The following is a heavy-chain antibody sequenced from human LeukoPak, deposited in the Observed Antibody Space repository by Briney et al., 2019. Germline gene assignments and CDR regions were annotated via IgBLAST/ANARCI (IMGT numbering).Heavy chain of an antibody. Sequence: GGSLRLSCAASGFTFSDYYMSWIRQAPGKGLEWVSYISSSGSTRYYADSVKGRFTISRDNAKNSLYLQMNSLRAEDTAVYYCARDREDIVVVPAAEDYYYYYYMDVWGKGTTVTVSS. CDR3: ARDREDIVVVPAAEDYYYYYYMDV. J-gene: IGHJ6*03. CDR1: GFTFSDYY. CDR2: ISSSGSTR. D-gene: IGHD2-2*01. V-gene: IGHV3-11*04.